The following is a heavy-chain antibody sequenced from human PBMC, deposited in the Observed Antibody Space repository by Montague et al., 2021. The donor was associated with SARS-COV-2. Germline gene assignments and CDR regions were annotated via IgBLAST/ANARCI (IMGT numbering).Heavy chain of an antibody. CDR2: IWYDGSNK. J-gene: IGHJ3*02. CDR3: AREGNYSTGGAFDI. CDR1: GFTFSSYG. D-gene: IGHD1-7*01. Sequence: SLRLSCAASGFTFSSYGMHWVRQAPGKGLEWVAVIWYDGSNKYYADSVKGRFTISRDNPKNTLYLQMNSLRAEDTAVYYCAREGNYSTGGAFDIWGQGTMVTVSS. V-gene: IGHV3-33*01.